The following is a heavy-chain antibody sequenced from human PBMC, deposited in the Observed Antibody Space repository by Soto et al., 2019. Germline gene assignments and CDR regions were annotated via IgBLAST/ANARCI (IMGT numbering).Heavy chain of an antibody. CDR1: GYSLSSYW. CDR2: IYPDDSDT. CDR3: ARNSLTGYYNYYYSMDV. Sequence: VESLKISCNSSGYSLSSYWIAWVRLMPWKGLEWMGSIYPDDSDTKYSPSFQGQVTISADKSISAAYLQWSSLKASDTAIYYCARNSLTGYYNYYYSMDVWGQGTTVTVSS. J-gene: IGHJ6*02. V-gene: IGHV5-51*01. D-gene: IGHD3-9*01.